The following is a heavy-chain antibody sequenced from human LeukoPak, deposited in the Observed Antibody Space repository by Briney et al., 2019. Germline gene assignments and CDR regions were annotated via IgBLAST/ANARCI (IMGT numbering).Heavy chain of an antibody. CDR1: GGSISSSSYY. V-gene: IGHV4-39*01. CDR3: ARHRLFGVVIIPHNWFDP. J-gene: IGHJ5*02. Sequence: SETLSLTCTVSGGSISSSSYYWGWICQPPGKGLEWIGSIYYSGSTYYNPSLKSRVTISVDTSKNQFSLKLSSVTAADTAVYYCARHRLFGVVIIPHNWFDPWGQGTLVTVSS. CDR2: IYYSGST. D-gene: IGHD3-3*01.